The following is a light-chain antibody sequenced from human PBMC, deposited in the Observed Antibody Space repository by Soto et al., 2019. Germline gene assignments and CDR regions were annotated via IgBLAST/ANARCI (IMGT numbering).Light chain of an antibody. V-gene: IGLV2-14*01. J-gene: IGLJ2*01. CDR2: EVI. CDR3: SSYTSSSTLV. Sequence: QSALTRPASVSGSPGQSITISCTATSSDVGAYNYVSWYQQYPGKAPKLMIYEVINRPSGVSNRFSGSKSGNTASLIISGLQAEDEADYYCSSYTSSSTLVFGGGTKVTVL. CDR1: SSDVGAYNY.